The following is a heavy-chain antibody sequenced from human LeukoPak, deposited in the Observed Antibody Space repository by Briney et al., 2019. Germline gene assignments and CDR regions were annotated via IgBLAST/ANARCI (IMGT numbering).Heavy chain of an antibody. CDR3: VRGNSDNRGYSNAFDI. D-gene: IGHD3-22*01. J-gene: IGHJ3*02. Sequence: PSGTLSLTCTVSGASISSSYWSWVRQPPGKRLEWIGFIYYNGNTNSNPSLKSRVTISVDTSKNQFSLKLTSVTAADTAVYYCVRGNSDNRGYSNAFDIWGQGAMVTVSS. CDR1: GASISSSY. V-gene: IGHV4-59*01. CDR2: IYYNGNT.